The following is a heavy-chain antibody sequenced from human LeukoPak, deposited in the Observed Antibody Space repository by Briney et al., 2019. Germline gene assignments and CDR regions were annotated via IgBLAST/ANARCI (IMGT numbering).Heavy chain of an antibody. J-gene: IGHJ4*02. CDR2: INEDGSVT. V-gene: IGHV3-7*01. Sequence: GGSLRLSCVVSGISFSGSWMTWVRQAPGRGLESVANINEDGSVTYFVDSVKGRFAISRDNANNSVVLQLKSLRAEDTAVYYCATGRLQPAHWGQGTLVTVSS. CDR1: GISFSGSW. D-gene: IGHD5-24*01. CDR3: ATGRLQPAH.